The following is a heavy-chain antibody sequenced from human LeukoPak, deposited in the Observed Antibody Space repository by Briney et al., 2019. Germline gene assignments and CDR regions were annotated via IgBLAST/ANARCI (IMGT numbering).Heavy chain of an antibody. Sequence: GGSLRLSCVASGLDFSTSWMSWVRQSPGKGLEWVASIEKDGSEKYYRDSVKGRFTISRDNAKNSVFLEINSLTVDDTAVYYCARARGFFDYWGHGTLVTVSS. CDR1: GLDFSTSW. CDR2: IEKDGSEK. J-gene: IGHJ4*01. CDR3: ARARGFFDY. V-gene: IGHV3-7*01. D-gene: IGHD5-12*01.